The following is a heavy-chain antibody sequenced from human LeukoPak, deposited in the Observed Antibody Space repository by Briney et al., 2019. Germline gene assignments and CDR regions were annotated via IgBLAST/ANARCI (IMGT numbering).Heavy chain of an antibody. CDR3: AREDYYGSGNYVAWGGAFDV. D-gene: IGHD3-10*01. J-gene: IGHJ3*01. CDR2: IKQDGSEK. Sequence: PGGSLRLSCEASGFGFSSYWMTWVRQTPGKGLEWVANIKQDGSEKYYLDSVKGRFTISRDNAKISVYLQMNSLRAEDTAAYYCAREDYYGSGNYVAWGGAFDVWGQGTTVIVSS. CDR1: GFGFSSYW. V-gene: IGHV3-7*01.